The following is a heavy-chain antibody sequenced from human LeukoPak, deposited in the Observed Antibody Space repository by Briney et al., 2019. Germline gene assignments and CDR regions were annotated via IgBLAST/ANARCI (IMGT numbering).Heavy chain of an antibody. CDR3: ARDRYCGGDCYSYAFDI. V-gene: IGHV4-39*07. CDR2: IYNSGTT. D-gene: IGHD2-21*02. Sequence: SETLSLTCTVSGDSISSTSYYWDWIRQPPGKGLEWIGSIYNSGTTYYNPSLKSRVTISVDTSKNQFSLKLSSVTAADTAVYYCARDRYCGGDCYSYAFDIWGQGTMVTVSS. CDR1: GDSISSTSYY. J-gene: IGHJ3*02.